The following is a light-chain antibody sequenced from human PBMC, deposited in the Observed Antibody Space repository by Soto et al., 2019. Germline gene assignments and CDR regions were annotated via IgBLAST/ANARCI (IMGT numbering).Light chain of an antibody. Sequence: EIVMTQSPATLSVSPGERVTLSCRASPIVSSNLAWYQQKPGQAPRLLIYGASTRATGIPARFSGGGSETEFTLTISSLQSEDFAVYYCQQYHNWPPRTFGQGTKVEIK. V-gene: IGKV3-15*01. CDR3: QQYHNWPPRT. J-gene: IGKJ1*01. CDR1: PIVSSN. CDR2: GAS.